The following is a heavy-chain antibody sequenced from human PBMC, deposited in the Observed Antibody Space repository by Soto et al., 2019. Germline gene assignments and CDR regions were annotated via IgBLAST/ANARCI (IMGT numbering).Heavy chain of an antibody. V-gene: IGHV3-64D*06. J-gene: IGHJ5*02. CDR2: ISSNGGST. D-gene: IGHD5-18*01. CDR1: GFTFSSYA. Sequence: GGSLRLSCSDSGFTFSSYAMHWVRQAPWKGLEYVSAISSNGGSTYYADSVKGRFTISRDNSKNTLYLQMSSLRAEDTAVYYCVKDHEPSYSYGRFDPWGQGTLVTVYS. CDR3: VKDHEPSYSYGRFDP.